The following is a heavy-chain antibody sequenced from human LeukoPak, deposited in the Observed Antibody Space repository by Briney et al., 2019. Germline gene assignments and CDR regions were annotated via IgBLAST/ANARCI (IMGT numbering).Heavy chain of an antibody. CDR2: INHSGST. CDR3: AREGYYDFWSGYYLWFDP. V-gene: IGHV4-34*01. J-gene: IGHJ5*02. Sequence: PSETLSLTCAVYGGSFSGYYWSWIRQPPGKGLEWIGEINHSGSTNYNPSLKSRVTISVDTSKNQFSLKLSSVTAADTAVYYCAREGYYDFWSGYYLWFDPWGQGTLVNVSS. D-gene: IGHD3-3*01. CDR1: GGSFSGYY.